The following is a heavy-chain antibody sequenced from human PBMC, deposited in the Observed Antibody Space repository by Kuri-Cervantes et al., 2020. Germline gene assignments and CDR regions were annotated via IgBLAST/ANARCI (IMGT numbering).Heavy chain of an antibody. CDR2: IRYDGSNK. V-gene: IGHV3-30*02. J-gene: IGHJ4*02. CDR3: ARWGTSDTPFDY. Sequence: GGSLRLSCAASGFTFSNYGMHWVRQAPGKGLEWVAFIRYDGSNKYYADSVKGRFTISRDNSKNTLYLQMNSLRAEDTAVYYCARWGTSDTPFDYWGQGTLVTVSS. D-gene: IGHD3-16*01. CDR1: GFTFSNYG.